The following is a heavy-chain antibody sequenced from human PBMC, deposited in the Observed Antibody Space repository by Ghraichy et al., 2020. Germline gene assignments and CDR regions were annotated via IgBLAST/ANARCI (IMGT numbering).Heavy chain of an antibody. D-gene: IGHD2-2*01. CDR3: ARRGQVVAGASCGKNWFDS. CDR1: GYTFINYD. CDR2: MNPYNGHT. Sequence: ASVKVSCKASGYTFINYDINWVRQAAGQGLEWMGWMNPYNGHTGYAQKFQGRVTMTRNTSTSTVNMELSGLRSEDTAVYYCARRGQVVAGASCGKNWFDSWGQGTLVTVSS. V-gene: IGHV1-8*02. J-gene: IGHJ5*01.